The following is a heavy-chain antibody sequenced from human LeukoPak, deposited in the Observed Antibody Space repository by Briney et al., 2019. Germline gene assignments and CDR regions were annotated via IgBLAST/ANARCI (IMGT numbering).Heavy chain of an antibody. J-gene: IGHJ5*02. D-gene: IGHD6-19*01. CDR3: ARGIAVAGATWGFDP. Sequence: PSETLSLTCTVSGGSISSYYWSWIRQPPGKGLEWIGYISYSGSTNYNPSLKSRVTISVDTSKNQFSLKLSSVTAADTAVYYCARGIAVAGATWGFDPWGQGTLVTVSS. V-gene: IGHV4-59*01. CDR1: GGSISSYY. CDR2: ISYSGST.